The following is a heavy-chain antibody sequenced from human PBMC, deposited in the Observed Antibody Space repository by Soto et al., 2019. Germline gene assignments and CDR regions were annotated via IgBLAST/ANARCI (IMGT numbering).Heavy chain of an antibody. Sequence: ASVKGSCKASGYTFTIDAMHCVRQAPGQRLEWMGWINAGNFNTKYSQKFQGRVTITRYTSASTAYMELSSLRSEDTAVYYCARGRVDYGMDVWGQGTTVTVSS. CDR2: INAGNFNT. D-gene: IGHD5-12*01. CDR3: ARGRVDYGMDV. CDR1: GYTFTIDA. J-gene: IGHJ6*02. V-gene: IGHV1-3*01.